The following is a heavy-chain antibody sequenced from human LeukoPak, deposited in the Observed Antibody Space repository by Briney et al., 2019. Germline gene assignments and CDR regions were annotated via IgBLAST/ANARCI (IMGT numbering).Heavy chain of an antibody. J-gene: IGHJ6*03. CDR3: ARDRSAWARGGYYYYMDV. CDR1: GGSISSQY. V-gene: IGHV4-4*07. Sequence: PSETLSLTCSVSGGSISSQYWSWIRQPAGKGLEWIGRIYSSGSINYNPSLNSRVTMSVDKSKNQFSLKLNSVTAADTAVYYCARDRSAWARGGYYYYMDVWGKGTTVTVSS. CDR2: IYSSGSI. D-gene: IGHD3-10*01.